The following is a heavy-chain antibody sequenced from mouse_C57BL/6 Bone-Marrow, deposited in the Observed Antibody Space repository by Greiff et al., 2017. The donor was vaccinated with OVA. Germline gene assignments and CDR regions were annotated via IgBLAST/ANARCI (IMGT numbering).Heavy chain of an antibody. V-gene: IGHV2-9*01. D-gene: IGHD2-10*02. Sequence: VMLVESGPGLVAPSQSLSITCTVSGFSLTSYGVHWVRQPPGKGLEWLGVIWGGGSTNYNSALMSRLSISKDNSKSQVFLKMNSLQTDDTAMYYCAKHGEYGLRVFYWYFDVWGTGTTVTVAS. CDR1: GFSLTSYG. CDR2: IWGGGST. J-gene: IGHJ1*03. CDR3: AKHGEYGLRVFYWYFDV.